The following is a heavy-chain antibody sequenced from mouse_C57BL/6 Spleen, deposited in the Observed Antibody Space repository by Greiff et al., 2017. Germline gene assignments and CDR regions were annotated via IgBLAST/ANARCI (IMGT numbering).Heavy chain of an antibody. J-gene: IGHJ3*01. CDR1: GYTFTSYW. CDR3: ARSDYGSSPFAY. V-gene: IGHV1-64*01. Sequence: VQLQQPGAELVKPGASVKLSCKASGYTFTSYWMHWVKQRPGQGLEWIGMIHPNSGSTNYNEKFKSKATLTVDKSASTAYMRLSSLTSEDSAVYYCARSDYGSSPFAYWGQGTLVTVSA. D-gene: IGHD1-1*01. CDR2: IHPNSGST.